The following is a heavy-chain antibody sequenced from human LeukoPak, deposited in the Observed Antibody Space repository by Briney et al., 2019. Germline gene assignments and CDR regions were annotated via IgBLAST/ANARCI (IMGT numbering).Heavy chain of an antibody. CDR3: AKVRGYSYGRSGMGV. CDR1: GFTFDDFA. J-gene: IGHJ6*02. Sequence: GGSLRLSCAASGFTFDDFAMHWVRQAPGKGLEWVSLISWDGSGTYYADSVNGRFTISRDNSKNSLYLQMNSLRVEDTALYYCAKVRGYSYGRSGMGVWGQGTTVTVSS. D-gene: IGHD5-18*01. V-gene: IGHV3-43D*03. CDR2: ISWDGSGT.